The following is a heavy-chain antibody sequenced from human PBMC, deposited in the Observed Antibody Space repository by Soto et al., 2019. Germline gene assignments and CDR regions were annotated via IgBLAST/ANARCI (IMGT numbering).Heavy chain of an antibody. V-gene: IGHV4-59*01. CDR1: GGSISSYY. D-gene: IGHD6-19*01. Sequence: SETLSLTCTVSGGSISSYYWSWIRQPPGKGLEWIGYIYYSGSTNYNPSLKSRVTISVDTSKNQFSLKLSSVTAADTAVYYCARDQLQAVAGTFGMDVWGQGITVTVSS. J-gene: IGHJ6*02. CDR3: ARDQLQAVAGTFGMDV. CDR2: IYYSGST.